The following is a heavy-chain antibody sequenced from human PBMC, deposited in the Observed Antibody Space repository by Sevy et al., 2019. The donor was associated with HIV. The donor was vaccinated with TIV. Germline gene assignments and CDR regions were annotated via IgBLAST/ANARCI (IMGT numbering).Heavy chain of an antibody. CDR1: GFTFSNYV. V-gene: IGHV3-30*02. D-gene: IGHD6-13*01. Sequence: GGSLRLSCAASGFTFSNYVMHWVRQVPGKGLEWVTFIRYDGSDKYYAASVKGRFTISRDDSKNTLYLQMDSLGAEDTAIYYCAKDLAGPGRRYFDYWGQGTLVTVSS. CDR2: IRYDGSDK. J-gene: IGHJ4*02. CDR3: AKDLAGPGRRYFDY.